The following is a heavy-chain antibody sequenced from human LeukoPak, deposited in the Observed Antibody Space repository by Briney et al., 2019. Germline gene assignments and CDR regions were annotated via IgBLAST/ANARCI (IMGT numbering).Heavy chain of an antibody. CDR2: INHSGST. CDR1: GGSFSGYY. V-gene: IGHV4-34*01. CDR3: ARGSPYHT. J-gene: IGHJ5*02. Sequence: SETLSLTRAVYGGSFSGYYWSWIRQPPGKGLEWIGEINHSGSTNYNPSLKSRVTISVDTSENQFSLKLNSVTAADTAVYYCARGSPYHTWGQGTLVTVSS.